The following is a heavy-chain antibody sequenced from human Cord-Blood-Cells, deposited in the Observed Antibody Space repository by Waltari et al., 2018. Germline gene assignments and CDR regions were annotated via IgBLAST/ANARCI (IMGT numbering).Heavy chain of an antibody. Sequence: EVQLVESGGGLVKPGGSLRPACAGSGFTFSNAWMSCGRQAPWKGLEWVGRIKSKTDGGTTDYAAPVKSRFTISRDDSKNTLSLQMNSLKTGDTAVYYCTRVWSIYGVVIAFDIWGQGTMVTVSS. J-gene: IGHJ3*02. CDR1: GFTFSNAW. D-gene: IGHD3-3*01. CDR2: IKSKTDGGTT. CDR3: TRVWSIYGVVIAFDI. V-gene: IGHV3-15*01.